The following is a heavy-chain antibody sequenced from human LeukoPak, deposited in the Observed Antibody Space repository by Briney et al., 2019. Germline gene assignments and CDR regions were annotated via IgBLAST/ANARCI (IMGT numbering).Heavy chain of an antibody. D-gene: IGHD3-22*01. J-gene: IGHJ4*02. CDR3: ARDGFYYDSSAYYHPSGIDS. CDR1: GFTFISYS. CDR2: ISNSGGHI. V-gene: IGHV3-21*01. Sequence: GGSLRLSCASSGFTFISYSMNWVGQARGKGLDGVSSISNSGGHIYYADSLKGRLAISRDNAKNSLYLQMKGLRADDTAVYYCARDGFYYDSSAYYHPSGIDSWGQGTLVTVCS.